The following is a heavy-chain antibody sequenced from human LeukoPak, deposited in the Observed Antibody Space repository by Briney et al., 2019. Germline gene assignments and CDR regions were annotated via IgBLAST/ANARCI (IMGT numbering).Heavy chain of an antibody. CDR1: GFTFNNFA. D-gene: IGHD6-6*01. CDR3: PRVDGSSLSRARFNY. V-gene: IGHV3-23*01. J-gene: IGHJ4*02. Sequence: GGSLRLSCAVSGFTFNNFAMTWVRPPPGKGLQWVSSVSGNGATTHHADSVNGRFIISRDNSKNTLYLQMNSLRAQDTALLYWPRVDGSSLSRARFNYWGPGTLVTVSS. CDR2: VSGNGATT.